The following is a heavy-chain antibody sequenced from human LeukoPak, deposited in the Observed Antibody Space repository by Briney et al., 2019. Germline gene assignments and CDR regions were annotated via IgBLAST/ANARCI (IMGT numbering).Heavy chain of an antibody. V-gene: IGHV3-23*01. CDR3: ARGLGDFDY. Sequence: GGSLRLSCAASGFTFSSYDMSWVRQAPGSGLEWVSGITGSGGSTYYADSVKGRFTISRDNSKNTLYLQMNSLGAEDTAVYYCARGLGDFDYWGQGTLVTVSS. CDR1: GFTFSSYD. CDR2: ITGSGGST. J-gene: IGHJ4*02. D-gene: IGHD7-27*01.